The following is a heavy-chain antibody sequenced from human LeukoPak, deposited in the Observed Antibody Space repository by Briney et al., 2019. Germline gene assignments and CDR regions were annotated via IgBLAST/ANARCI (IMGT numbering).Heavy chain of an antibody. CDR1: GFTFSSYA. CDR3: AKLAPSGYSYGYSDY. D-gene: IGHD5-18*01. CDR2: ISGRSGST. Sequence: GGSLRLSCAASGFTFSSYAMTWVRQAPGKGLEWVSVISGRSGSTYSADSVKGRFTISRDNSKNTLYLQMNSLRAEDTAVYYCAKLAPSGYSYGYSDYWGQGTLVTVSS. V-gene: IGHV3-23*01. J-gene: IGHJ4*02.